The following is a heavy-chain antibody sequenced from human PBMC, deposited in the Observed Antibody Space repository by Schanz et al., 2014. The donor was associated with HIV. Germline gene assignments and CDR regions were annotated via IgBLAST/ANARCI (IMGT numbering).Heavy chain of an antibody. CDR1: GFIFSNYA. D-gene: IGHD2-15*01. CDR3: ARRSTPGGYYGMDV. CDR2: IWYDGSNK. V-gene: IGHV3-33*08. J-gene: IGHJ6*02. Sequence: QVQLVESGGGVVQPGRSLRLSCAASGFIFSNYAMDWVRQTPGKGLEWVAVIWYDGSNKYYADSGKGRFTISRDNSKNTLYLQMNSLRAEDTAVYYCARRSTPGGYYGMDVWGQGTTVTVSS.